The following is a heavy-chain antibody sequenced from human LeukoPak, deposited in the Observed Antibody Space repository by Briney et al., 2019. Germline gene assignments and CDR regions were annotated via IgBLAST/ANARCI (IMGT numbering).Heavy chain of an antibody. Sequence: SVKVSCKASGYTFSDYYIHWVRQAPGQGLEWMGWINPQSGGTNYAQRFQGRVTMTRDTSISTAYMELSRLRSDDTAVYYCARGLNRITILGVAPGYFQHWGQGTLVPVPT. CDR2: INPQSGGT. CDR1: GYTFSDYY. D-gene: IGHD3-3*01. V-gene: IGHV1-2*02. J-gene: IGHJ1*01. CDR3: ARGLNRITILGVAPGYFQH.